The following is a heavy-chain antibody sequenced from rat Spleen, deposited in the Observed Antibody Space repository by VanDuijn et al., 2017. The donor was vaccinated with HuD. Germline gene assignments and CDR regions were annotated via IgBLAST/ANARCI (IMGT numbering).Heavy chain of an antibody. J-gene: IGHJ4*01. CDR2: ISGSSGTI. D-gene: IGHD1-3*01. V-gene: IGHV5-34*01. CDR3: ARRDYSRGYIMDA. CDR1: GFTFSDYG. Sequence: EVQLVESGGGLVQPGRSLKLSCVASGFTFSDYGMNWIRQAPGQGLEWVAYISGSSGTIYYADTVKGRFTISRDNAWNMLYRQRSSLRSEDTALYYCARRDYSRGYIMDAWGQGASVTVSS.